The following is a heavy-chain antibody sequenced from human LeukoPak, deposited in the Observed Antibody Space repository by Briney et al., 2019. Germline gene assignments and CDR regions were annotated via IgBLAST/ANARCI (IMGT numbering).Heavy chain of an antibody. CDR1: GYSISSDYF. CDR2: IFHSGSV. CDR3: ARVVASTSIDS. J-gene: IGHJ4*02. D-gene: IGHD2-15*01. V-gene: IGHV4-38-2*02. Sequence: SETLSLTCIVSGYSISSDYFWGLVRQPPGKGLEWIGSIFHSGSVYYNPSLKSRVTISVDPSKNRFSLKLTSVTAADTAIYYCARVVASTSIDSWGQGTLVTVSS.